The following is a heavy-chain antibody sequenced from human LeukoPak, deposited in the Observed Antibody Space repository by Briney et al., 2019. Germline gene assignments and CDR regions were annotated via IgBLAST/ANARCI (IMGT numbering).Heavy chain of an antibody. J-gene: IGHJ4*02. CDR2: INGDGGST. V-gene: IGHV3-43*01. D-gene: IGHD5-12*01. CDR1: GFTFSNAW. Sequence: GGSLRLSCAASGFTFSNAWMSWVRQAPGKGLEWVSLINGDGGSTYYADSVKGRFTISRDNSKHSLYLQMNSLGTEDTALYYCAKAAPYSGYDTFFDYWGQGTLVTVSS. CDR3: AKAAPYSGYDTFFDY.